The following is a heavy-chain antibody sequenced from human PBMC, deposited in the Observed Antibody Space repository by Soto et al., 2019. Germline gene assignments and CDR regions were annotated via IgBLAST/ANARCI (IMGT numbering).Heavy chain of an antibody. CDR2: INHSGTT. D-gene: IGHD3-3*02. CDR1: GGSFSGYY. V-gene: IGHV4-34*01. CDR3: ARDFEGQLGDY. Sequence: SETLSLTCVVYGGSFSGYYWSWIRQPPGKGLEWIGEINHSGTTNYNPSLKSRVTISVDTSKKQFSLKLTSVTAADTAVYYCARDFEGQLGDYWGQGTLVTVSP. J-gene: IGHJ4*02.